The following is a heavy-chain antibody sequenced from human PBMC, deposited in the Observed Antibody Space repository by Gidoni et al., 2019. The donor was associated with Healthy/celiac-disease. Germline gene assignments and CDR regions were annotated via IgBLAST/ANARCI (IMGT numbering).Heavy chain of an antibody. Sequence: EVQLLESGGGLVQPGGSLILSCAASGFNFSSSAMSWGRQAPGKGLEWVSSSSGSGGSTYYADAVKGRFTISRDNSKNTLYLQMNSLRAEDTAVYYCAQIPLYGDYVFWPPDYWGQGTLVTVSS. V-gene: IGHV3-23*01. D-gene: IGHD4-17*01. CDR3: AQIPLYGDYVFWPPDY. CDR1: GFNFSSSA. J-gene: IGHJ4*02. CDR2: SSGSGGST.